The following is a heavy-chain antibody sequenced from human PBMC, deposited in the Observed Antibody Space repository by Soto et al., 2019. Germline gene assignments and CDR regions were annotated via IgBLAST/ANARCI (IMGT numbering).Heavy chain of an antibody. CDR2: ISSSSTYT. J-gene: IGHJ1*01. CDR1: GFTFSDYY. Sequence: QVQLVESGGGLVKPGGSLRLSCAASGFTFSDYYMSWIRQAPGKGLEGVSYISSSSTYTNYADSVKGRFTISRDNAKNSLYLQMNSLRAEDTAVYYCASLPMVGTTYFQHWGQGTLVTVSS. CDR3: ASLPMVGTTYFQH. V-gene: IGHV3-11*06. D-gene: IGHD1-26*01.